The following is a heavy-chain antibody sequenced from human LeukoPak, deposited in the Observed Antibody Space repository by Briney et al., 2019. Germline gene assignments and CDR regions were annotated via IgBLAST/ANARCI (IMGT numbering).Heavy chain of an antibody. D-gene: IGHD6-19*01. CDR3: ARDRVSSGWYTFDY. V-gene: IGHV3-21*01. CDR1: GFTFSSYS. Sequence: PGGSLRLSCAASGFTFSSYSMNWVRQAPGKGLEWVSSISSSSSYIYYADSVKGRFTISRDNAKNSLYLQMNSLRAEDTAVYYCARDRVSSGWYTFDYWGQGTLVTVSS. CDR2: ISSSSSYI. J-gene: IGHJ4*02.